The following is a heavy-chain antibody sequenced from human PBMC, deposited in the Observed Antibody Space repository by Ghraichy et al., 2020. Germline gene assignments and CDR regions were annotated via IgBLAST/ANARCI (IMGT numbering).Heavy chain of an antibody. J-gene: IGHJ4*02. CDR3: ARAYCSSTSCYEFDY. D-gene: IGHD2-2*01. CDR2: ISSSSSYI. CDR1: GFTFSSYS. Sequence: GESLNISCAASGFTFSSYSMNWVRQAPGKGLEWVSSISSSSSYIYYADSVKGRFTISRDNAKNSLYLQMNSLRAEDTAVYYCARAYCSSTSCYEFDYWGQGTLVTVSS. V-gene: IGHV3-21*01.